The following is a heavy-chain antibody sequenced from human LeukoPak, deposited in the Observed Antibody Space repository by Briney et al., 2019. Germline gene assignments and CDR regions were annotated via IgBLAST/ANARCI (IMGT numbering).Heavy chain of an antibody. CDR1: GFPFSSYA. D-gene: IGHD4-17*01. J-gene: IGHJ4*02. Sequence: GGSLRPSCAASGFPFSSYAMSWVRQAPGKGLEGVSAISGSGGSTYYADSVKGRFTISRDNSKNTLYLQMNSLRAEDTAVHYCAKGMTTVTEFDYWGQGTLVTVSS. CDR3: AKGMTTVTEFDY. V-gene: IGHV3-23*01. CDR2: ISGSGGST.